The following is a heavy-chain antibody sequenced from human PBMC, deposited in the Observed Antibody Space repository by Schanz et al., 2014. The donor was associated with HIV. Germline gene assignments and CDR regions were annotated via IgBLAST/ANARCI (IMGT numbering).Heavy chain of an antibody. CDR3: AKDRCSTTSCYGGNWFDP. J-gene: IGHJ5*02. D-gene: IGHD2-2*01. CDR2: VSGSGAGT. V-gene: IGHV3-23*01. Sequence: EVQLLESGGGLVQTGGSLRLSCAASGFMFSNYAMTWVRQAPGKGLEWVSAVSGSGAGTSYADSVKGRFTIARDNSEKTLYLHMNNLRVEDTAIYYCAKDRCSTTSCYGGNWFDPWGQGTLVTVSP. CDR1: GFMFSNYA.